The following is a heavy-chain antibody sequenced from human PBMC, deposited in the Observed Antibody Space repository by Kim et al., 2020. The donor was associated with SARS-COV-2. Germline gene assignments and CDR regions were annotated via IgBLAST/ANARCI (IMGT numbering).Heavy chain of an antibody. D-gene: IGHD6-13*01. CDR1: GFTFSSYW. J-gene: IGHJ4*02. V-gene: IGHV3-7*01. CDR2: IKQDGSER. Sequence: GGSLRLSCAASGFTFSSYWMSWVRQAPGKGLEWVANIKQDGSERYYVDSVKGRFTISRDNAKNSLYLQMNSLRAEDTAVYYCARDSLLLGYSSSWEKGPQWGQGTLVTVSS. CDR3: ARDSLLLGYSSSWEKGPQ.